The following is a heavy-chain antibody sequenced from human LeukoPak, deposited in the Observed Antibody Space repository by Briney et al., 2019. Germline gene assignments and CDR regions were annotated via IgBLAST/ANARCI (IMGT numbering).Heavy chain of an antibody. Sequence: GGSLRLSCAASGFTFSSYGMHWVRQAPGKGLEWVAVISYDGSNKYYADSVKGRFTISRDNSKNTLYLQMNSLRAEDTAVYYCAKDYSSGWSDTYYFDYWGQGTLVTVSS. CDR3: AKDYSSGWSDTYYFDY. D-gene: IGHD6-19*01. CDR2: ISYDGSNK. J-gene: IGHJ4*02. V-gene: IGHV3-30*18. CDR1: GFTFSSYG.